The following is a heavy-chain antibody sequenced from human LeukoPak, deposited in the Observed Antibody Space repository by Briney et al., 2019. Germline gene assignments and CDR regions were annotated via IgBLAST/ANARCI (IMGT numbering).Heavy chain of an antibody. Sequence: PSETLSLTCSVSSGSMNSYYWGWVRQPAGRGLEWIGRIYTTGRANYDPSLQSRVAMSIDTSQKQFSLNLKSVTAADTVTYFCARHGYTASHFFLDYWSQGAPVTVSS. CDR1: SGSMNSYY. CDR2: IYTTGRA. CDR3: ARHGYTASHFFLDY. D-gene: IGHD5-18*01. J-gene: IGHJ4*02. V-gene: IGHV4-4*07.